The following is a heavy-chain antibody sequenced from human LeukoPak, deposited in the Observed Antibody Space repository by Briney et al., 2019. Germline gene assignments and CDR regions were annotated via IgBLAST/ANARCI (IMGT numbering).Heavy chain of an antibody. J-gene: IGHJ5*02. D-gene: IGHD6-13*01. CDR2: INHSGST. Sequence: SETLSLTCAVYGGSFSGYYWSWIRRPPGKGLEWIGEINHSGSTNYNPSLKSRVTISVDTSKNQFSLKLSSVTAADTAVYYCARGQWRFSSSWSYNWFDPWGQGTLVTVSS. V-gene: IGHV4-34*01. CDR1: GGSFSGYY. CDR3: ARGQWRFSSSWSYNWFDP.